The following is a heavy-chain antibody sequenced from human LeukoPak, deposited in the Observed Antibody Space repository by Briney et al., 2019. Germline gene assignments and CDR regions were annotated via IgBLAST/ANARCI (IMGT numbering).Heavy chain of an antibody. V-gene: IGHV1-69*04. Sequence: SVKVSCKASGGTFSSYAISWGRQGPGQGLEWRGRIIPILGIANYAQKFQGRVTITADKSTSTAYMELSSLRSEDTAVYYCAGRGIAVAGAFDYWGQGTLVTVSS. CDR2: IIPILGIA. D-gene: IGHD6-19*01. J-gene: IGHJ4*02. CDR1: GGTFSSYA. CDR3: AGRGIAVAGAFDY.